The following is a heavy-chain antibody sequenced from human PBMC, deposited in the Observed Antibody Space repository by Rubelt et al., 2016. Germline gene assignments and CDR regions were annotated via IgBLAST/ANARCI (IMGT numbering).Heavy chain of an antibody. CDR3: AREAFGVVHY. CDR1: GYTFTSYG. J-gene: IGHJ4*02. CDR2: ISAHNGNT. D-gene: IGHD3-3*01. Sequence: QAQLVHSGVEMRKPGASVKVSCKASGYTFTSYGLSWVRLAPGQGLEWVGWISAHNGNTKSAQKFQGRVTMTGDTSISTAYMELSRLRSDDTAVYYCAREAFGVVHYWGQGTLVTVSS. V-gene: IGHV1-18*01.